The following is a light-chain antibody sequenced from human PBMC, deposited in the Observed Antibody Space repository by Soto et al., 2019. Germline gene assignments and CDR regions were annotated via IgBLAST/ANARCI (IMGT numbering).Light chain of an antibody. J-gene: IGKJ1*01. Sequence: IQLTQSPSSLSASVGDRVTITCRASQGVRSYLAWFQQRPGKAPKLLIFGASTLQNGVPARFSGGGFGTEFTLTITSLQPEDFATYYCHQVYTYPRAFGQGTKVDIK. CDR3: HQVYTYPRA. V-gene: IGKV1-9*01. CDR2: GAS. CDR1: QGVRSY.